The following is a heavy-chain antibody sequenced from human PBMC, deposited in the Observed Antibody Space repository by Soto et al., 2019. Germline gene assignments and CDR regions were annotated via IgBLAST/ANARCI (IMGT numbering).Heavy chain of an antibody. CDR3: AKEGPITNWYFDY. CDR2: ISYDGNVA. J-gene: IGHJ4*02. V-gene: IGHV3-30*18. CDR1: GFTFSNYG. D-gene: IGHD1-1*01. Sequence: QVQLVESGGGVVQPGRSLRLSCAASGFTFSNYGMHWVRQAPGKGLEWVIVISYDGNVAYYADSVKGRFTISRDNSKNTLYPQMNSLRTEDTAMYYCAKEGPITNWYFDYWGQGTLVTVSS.